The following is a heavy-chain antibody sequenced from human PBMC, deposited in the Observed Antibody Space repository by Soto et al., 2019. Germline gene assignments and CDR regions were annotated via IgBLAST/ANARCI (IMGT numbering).Heavy chain of an antibody. Sequence: ASVKVSCKASGYTFTTYSIGWVRQAPGQRLEWIGWISAYNGNTNYAQKLQGRVTMTTDTSTSTAYMELRSLRSDDTAVYYCARVGRQSFYDGLPVYWGQGTLVTVSS. D-gene: IGHD5-12*01. CDR2: ISAYNGNT. J-gene: IGHJ4*02. CDR3: ARVGRQSFYDGLPVY. CDR1: GYTFTTYS. V-gene: IGHV1-18*04.